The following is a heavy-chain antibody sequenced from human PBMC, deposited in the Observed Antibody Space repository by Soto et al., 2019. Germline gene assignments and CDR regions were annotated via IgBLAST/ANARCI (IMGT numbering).Heavy chain of an antibody. CDR3: AREETGNDALDI. Sequence: SETLSLTCAVSGGSLRSATYYWSWIRQHPGKGLEWIGYFYHSGSTYYKPSLRSRVTISLDTSKNQFSLNLRSVADADTAIYYCAREETGNDALDIWGQGTLVTVSS. CDR2: FYHSGST. D-gene: IGHD1-1*01. CDR1: GGSLRSATYY. J-gene: IGHJ3*02. V-gene: IGHV4-31*11.